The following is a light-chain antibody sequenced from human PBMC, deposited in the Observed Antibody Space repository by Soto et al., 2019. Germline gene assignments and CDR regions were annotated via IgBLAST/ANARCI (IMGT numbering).Light chain of an antibody. CDR3: GTWDSSLSAVV. Sequence: QLVLTQPPSVSAAPGQKVTISCSGSSSNIGNNYVSWYQQLPGTAPKLLIYDNNKRPSGIPDRFSGPKSGTSATLGITGLQTGDEADYYCGTWDSSLSAVVFGGGTKLTVL. CDR1: SSNIGNNY. CDR2: DNN. V-gene: IGLV1-51*01. J-gene: IGLJ2*01.